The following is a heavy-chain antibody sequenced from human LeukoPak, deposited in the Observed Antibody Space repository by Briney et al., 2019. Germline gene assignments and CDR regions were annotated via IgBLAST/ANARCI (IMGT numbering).Heavy chain of an antibody. D-gene: IGHD2-2*01. J-gene: IGHJ5*02. CDR2: INHSGST. Sequence: PSETLSPTCAVYGGSFSGYYWSWIRQPPGKGLEWIGEINHSGSTNYNPSLKSRVTISVDTSKNQFSLKLSSVTAADTAVYYCARAHALIVVVPAATNWFDPWGQGTLVTVSS. CDR1: GGSFSGYY. V-gene: IGHV4-34*01. CDR3: ARAHALIVVVPAATNWFDP.